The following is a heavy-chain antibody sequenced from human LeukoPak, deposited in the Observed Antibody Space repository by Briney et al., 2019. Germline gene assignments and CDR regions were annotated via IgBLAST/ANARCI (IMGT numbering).Heavy chain of an antibody. Sequence: GGSLRLSCAASGFTFDDYGMSWVRQAPGKGLEWVSGINWNGGSTGYADSVKGRFTISRDNSKNSLYLQMNSLRTEDTALYYCAKDKGSWDYAEYFQHWGQGTLVTVSS. J-gene: IGHJ1*01. D-gene: IGHD6-13*01. V-gene: IGHV3-20*04. CDR2: INWNGGST. CDR1: GFTFDDYG. CDR3: AKDKGSWDYAEYFQH.